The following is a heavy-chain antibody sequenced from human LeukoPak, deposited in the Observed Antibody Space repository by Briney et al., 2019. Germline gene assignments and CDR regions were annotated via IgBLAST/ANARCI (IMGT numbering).Heavy chain of an antibody. Sequence: TGGSLRLSCRASGFTFGDYAMSWFRQAPGKGLEWVGLIKGKTFGGVAEYASSVIGRFTISGDDSKSIAYLQMKSRKIVNTAVYFCTRVWDPGGYYSYFDYWGQGTLVTVSS. V-gene: IGHV3-49*03. CDR2: IKGKTFGGVA. D-gene: IGHD3-22*01. J-gene: IGHJ4*02. CDR1: GFTFGDYA. CDR3: TRVWDPGGYYSYFDY.